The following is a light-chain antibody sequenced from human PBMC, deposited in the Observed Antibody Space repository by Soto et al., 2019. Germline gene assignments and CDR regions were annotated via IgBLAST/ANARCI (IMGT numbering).Light chain of an antibody. V-gene: IGKV3-11*01. CDR2: DAS. CDR1: QSVSTY. J-gene: IGKJ1*01. Sequence: EIVLTQSPATLSLSPGERATLSCRASQSVSTYLAWYQQTPGQAPRLLIYDASSRATGIPARFSGSGSGTDFTLTISSLEPEDFAVYYCQQRSNRPPVWTFGQGTKWIS. CDR3: QQRSNRPPVWT.